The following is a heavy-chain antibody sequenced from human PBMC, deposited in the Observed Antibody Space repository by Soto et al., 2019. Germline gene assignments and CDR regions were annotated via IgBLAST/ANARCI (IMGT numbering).Heavy chain of an antibody. D-gene: IGHD2-15*01. CDR2: INHSGST. J-gene: IGHJ6*02. Sequence: SETLSLTCAVYGGSVSGYYWSWIRQPPGKGLEWIGEINHSGSTNYNPSLKSRVTLSVDTSKNQFSLKLSSVTAADTAVYYCARGRRILYNYYYYGMDVWGQGTTVTVSS. CDR1: GGSVSGYY. CDR3: ARGRRILYNYYYYGMDV. V-gene: IGHV4-34*01.